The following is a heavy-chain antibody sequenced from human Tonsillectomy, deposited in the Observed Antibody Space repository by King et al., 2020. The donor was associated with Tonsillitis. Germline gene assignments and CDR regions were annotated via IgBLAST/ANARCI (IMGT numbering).Heavy chain of an antibody. CDR2: IYHTGST. J-gene: IGHJ6*03. D-gene: IGHD2-15*01. CDR3: ARTFCNGGSCYYFYNYMDV. V-gene: IGHV4-39*01. Sequence: LQLQESGPGLVKPSETLSLTCTVSGGSITSSRYYWGWIRQSPGKGLEWIGCIYHTGSTYYNPSLKSRVTISIDTSNSQFSLKVNSVTAAATAVYYCARTFCNGGSCYYFYNYMDVWGNGTTVAVSS. CDR1: GGSITSSRYY.